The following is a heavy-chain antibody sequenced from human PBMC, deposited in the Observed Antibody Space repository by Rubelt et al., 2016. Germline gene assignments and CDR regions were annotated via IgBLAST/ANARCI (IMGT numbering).Heavy chain of an antibody. V-gene: IGHV4-34*01. D-gene: IGHD1-14*01. CDR3: ARVRNPDY. CDR1: GGSFSGYY. Sequence: QVQLQQWGAGLLKPSETLSLTCAVYGGSFSGYYWSWIRPPPGKGLEWIGEINHSGSTNYNPSLKSRVTISVDTSKNQFSRRLRSVTAADTAVDYCARVRNPDYWGQGTRVTVSS. CDR2: INHSGST. J-gene: IGHJ4*02.